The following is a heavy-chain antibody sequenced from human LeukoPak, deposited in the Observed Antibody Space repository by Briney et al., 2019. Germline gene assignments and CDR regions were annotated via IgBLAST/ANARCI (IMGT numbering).Heavy chain of an antibody. Sequence: SETLSLTCTVSGGSISSYYWSWIRQPPGKGLEWIGYIYYRGTANYNPSLKSRVTISVDTSKNQFSLKMSSVTAADTAVYYCARVHLRYSYPLDFDYWGQGTLVTVSS. CDR2: IYYRGTA. CDR3: ARVHLRYSYPLDFDY. J-gene: IGHJ4*02. V-gene: IGHV4-59*01. CDR1: GGSISSYY. D-gene: IGHD5-18*01.